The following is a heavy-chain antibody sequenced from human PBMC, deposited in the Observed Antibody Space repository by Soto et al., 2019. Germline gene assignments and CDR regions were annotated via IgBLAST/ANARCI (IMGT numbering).Heavy chain of an antibody. D-gene: IGHD6-13*01. CDR1: GGSISRNNYY. J-gene: IGHJ5*02. CDR2: IYYAGTT. Sequence: QLQLQESGPGLVKPSEPLSLTCTVSGGSISRNNYYWGWIRQPPGKGLEWIGSIYYAGTTYYNPSLKSRVTISVDTSKNEFSLKLSSVTAADTALYYCARTLSTSWQPNWFGPWGQGTLVTVSS. V-gene: IGHV4-39*01. CDR3: ARTLSTSWQPNWFGP.